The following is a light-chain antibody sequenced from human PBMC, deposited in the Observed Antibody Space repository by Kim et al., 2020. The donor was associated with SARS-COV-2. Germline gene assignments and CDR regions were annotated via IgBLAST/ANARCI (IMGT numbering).Light chain of an antibody. CDR2: DEN. CDR1: SLRKSY. Sequence: ALGQTVRITCQGDSLRKSYASWYQKKPGQAPILVMSDENNRPSGIPDRFSGSSSGSTASLTITGAQAEDEAYYYCCSRDSSAKIYVVGTGTKVAVL. J-gene: IGLJ1*01. V-gene: IGLV3-19*01. CDR3: CSRDSSAKIYV.